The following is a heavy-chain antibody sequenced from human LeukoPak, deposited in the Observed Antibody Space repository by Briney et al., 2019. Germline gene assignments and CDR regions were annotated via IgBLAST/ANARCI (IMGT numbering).Heavy chain of an antibody. CDR2: IIPIFGTA. J-gene: IGHJ4*02. D-gene: IGHD1-1*01. Sequence: SVKVSCKASGGTFSSYAISWVRQAPGQGLEWMGGIIPIFGTANYAQKFQGRVTITADESTSTAYMELSSLRSEDTAVYYCASNNLNTRPYYFDYWGQGTLVTVSS. V-gene: IGHV1-69*13. CDR1: GGTFSSYA. CDR3: ASNNLNTRPYYFDY.